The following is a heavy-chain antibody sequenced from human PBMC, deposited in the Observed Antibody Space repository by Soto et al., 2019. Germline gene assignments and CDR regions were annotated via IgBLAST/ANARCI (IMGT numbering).Heavy chain of an antibody. CDR3: ARDIPPQLGLRHYYYYYMDV. D-gene: IGHD1-7*01. CDR2: ISSSSSTI. J-gene: IGHJ6*03. CDR1: GFTFSSYS. Sequence: EVQLVESGGGLVQPGGSLRLSCAASGFTFSSYSMNWVRQAPGKGLEWVSYISSSSSTIYYADSVKGRFTISRDNAKNSLYLQMNSLRAEDTAVYYCARDIPPQLGLRHYYYYYMDVWGKGTTVTVSS. V-gene: IGHV3-48*01.